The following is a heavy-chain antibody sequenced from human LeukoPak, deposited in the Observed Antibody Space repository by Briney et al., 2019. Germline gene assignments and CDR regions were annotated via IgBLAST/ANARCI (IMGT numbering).Heavy chain of an antibody. CDR3: TTRLQPMVRGVHILA. CDR1: GFTFSNAW. CDR2: IKSKTDGGTT. J-gene: IGHJ5*02. V-gene: IGHV3-15*01. Sequence: PGGSLRLSCAASGFTFSNAWMSWVRQAPGKGLEWVGRIKSKTDGGTTDYAAPVKGRFTISRDDSKNTLYLQMNSLKIEDTAVYYCTTRLQPMVRGVHILAWGQGTLVTVSS. D-gene: IGHD3-10*01.